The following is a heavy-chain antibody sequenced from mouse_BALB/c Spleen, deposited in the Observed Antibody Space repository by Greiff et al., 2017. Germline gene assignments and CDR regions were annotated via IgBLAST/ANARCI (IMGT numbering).Heavy chain of an antibody. CDR1: GFTFTDYY. J-gene: IGHJ3*01. V-gene: IGHV7-3*02. D-gene: IGHD2-2*01. Sequence: EVKLVESGGGLVQPGGSLRFSCATSGFTFTDYYMSWVRQPPGKALEWLGFIRNKANGYTTEYSASVKGRFTITRDNSQSILYLQMNTLRAEDSAAYYCARDPGYGGFAYWGQGTLVTVSA. CDR3: ARDPGYGGFAY. CDR2: IRNKANGYTT.